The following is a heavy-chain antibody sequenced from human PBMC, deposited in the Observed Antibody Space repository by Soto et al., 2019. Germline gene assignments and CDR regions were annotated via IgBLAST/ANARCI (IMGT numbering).Heavy chain of an antibody. CDR3: ARHERRGIAVAGKREWFDY. D-gene: IGHD6-19*01. CDR2: IYYSGSA. J-gene: IGHJ4*02. V-gene: IGHV4-59*08. CDR1: GGSISSYY. Sequence: SETLSLTCTVSGGSISSYYWSWIRQPPGKGLEWIGYIYYSGSANYNPSLKSRVTISVDTSKNQFSLKLSSVTAADTAVYYCARHERRGIAVAGKREWFDYWGQGTLVTVSS.